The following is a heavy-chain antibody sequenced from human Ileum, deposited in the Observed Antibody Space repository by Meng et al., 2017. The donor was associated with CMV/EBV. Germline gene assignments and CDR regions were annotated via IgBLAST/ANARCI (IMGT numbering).Heavy chain of an antibody. J-gene: IGHJ4*02. CDR3: AREGPTDWGRALDY. CDR1: GGAMSSYY. Sequence: QVEMQESGPGLVKPSETLSLPCTVSGGAMSSYYWSWIRQPAGKGLEWIGRIYTSGSSNYNSSLKSRVTMSVDTSKNQFSMKLNSVTAADTAVYYCAREGPTDWGRALDYWGQGTLVTVSS. CDR2: IYTSGSS. V-gene: IGHV4-4*07. D-gene: IGHD7-27*01.